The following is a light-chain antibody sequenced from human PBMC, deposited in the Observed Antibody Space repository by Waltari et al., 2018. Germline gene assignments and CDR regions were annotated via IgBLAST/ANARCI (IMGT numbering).Light chain of an antibody. V-gene: IGKV1-12*01. CDR1: QGISIW. J-gene: IGKJ4*01. Sequence: DIQMTQSPSFVPASVGDRVTITCRASQGISIWLAWYQQKPGRAPKLLIYKASSLQSGVPSRFSGSGSGTDFILTISSLQPEDFATYYCLQASSFPLTLGGGTKVEIK. CDR3: LQASSFPLT. CDR2: KAS.